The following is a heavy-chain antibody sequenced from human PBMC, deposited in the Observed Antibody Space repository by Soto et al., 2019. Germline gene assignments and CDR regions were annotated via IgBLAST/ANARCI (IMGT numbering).Heavy chain of an antibody. V-gene: IGHV4-59*12. Sequence: QVVLQESGPGLVKPSETLSLTCSVSGRSITSYYWSWVRQPPGKGLEWIGYIYDNGITSQNPSLKSRVTMPADTSQNQFSLKLTAVTGADTAVYYCARTYDSNGYAIEVDSWGQGILVTVTS. CDR2: IYDNGIT. CDR3: ARTYDSNGYAIEVDS. D-gene: IGHD3-22*01. J-gene: IGHJ4*02. CDR1: GRSITSYY.